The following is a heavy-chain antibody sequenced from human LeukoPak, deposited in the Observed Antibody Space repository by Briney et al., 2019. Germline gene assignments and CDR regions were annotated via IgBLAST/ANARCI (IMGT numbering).Heavy chain of an antibody. Sequence: PGGSLRLSCAASGFTFSRNWMHWVHQAPGKGLVWVSRINSDGSITNYADSVKGRFTISRDNAKNTLYLQMSSLRAEDTAVYYCAKIDAYWGQGTLVTVSS. CDR3: AKIDAY. CDR2: INSDGSIT. J-gene: IGHJ4*02. CDR1: GFTFSRNW. V-gene: IGHV3-74*01.